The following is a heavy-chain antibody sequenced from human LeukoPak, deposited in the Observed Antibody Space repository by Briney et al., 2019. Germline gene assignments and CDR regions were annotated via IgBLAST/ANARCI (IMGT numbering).Heavy chain of an antibody. D-gene: IGHD3-10*01. J-gene: IGHJ4*02. CDR1: GFTFSNYW. CDR3: ARDGSGSCFDF. V-gene: IGHV3-7*01. Sequence: PGGSLRLSCAASGFTFSNYWMSWVRQAPGKGLEWVANIKQDGSEKYYVDSVKGRFTVSRDNAKNSLYLQMNSLRAEDTAVYYCARDGSGSCFDFWGQGTLVTVSS. CDR2: IKQDGSEK.